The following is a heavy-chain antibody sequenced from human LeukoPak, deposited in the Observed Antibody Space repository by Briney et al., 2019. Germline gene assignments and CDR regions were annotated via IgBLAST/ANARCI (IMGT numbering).Heavy chain of an antibody. CDR3: VRGHLVGGWFKYDAFDI. CDR2: TYYSGST. CDR1: GGSISSYY. J-gene: IGHJ3*02. D-gene: IGHD6-19*01. Sequence: PSETLSLTCTVSGGSISSYYRSWIRQPPGKGLEWIGNTYYSGSTNYNPSLKSRVTISVDTSKNQFSLKLSSVTAADTAVYYCVRGHLVGGWFKYDAFDIWGQGTMVSVSS. V-gene: IGHV4-59*01.